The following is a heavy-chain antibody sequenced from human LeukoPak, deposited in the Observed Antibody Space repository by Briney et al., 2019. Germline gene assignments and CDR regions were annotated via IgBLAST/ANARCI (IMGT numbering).Heavy chain of an antibody. CDR3: ARQSSYGQGYFDY. D-gene: IGHD5-18*01. V-gene: IGHV4-39*01. CDR1: GGSISSSSYY. Sequence: SETLSLTCTVSGGSISSSSYYWGWIRQPPGKGLEWIGSIYYSGSTYYNPSLKSRVTISVDTSKNQFSLKLSSVTAADTAVYYCARQSSYGQGYFDYWGQGTLVTVSS. J-gene: IGHJ4*02. CDR2: IYYSGST.